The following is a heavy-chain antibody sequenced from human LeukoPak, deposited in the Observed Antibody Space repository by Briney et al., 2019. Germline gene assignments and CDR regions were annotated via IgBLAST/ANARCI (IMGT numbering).Heavy chain of an antibody. V-gene: IGHV4-4*02. J-gene: IGHJ3*02. Sequence: QTSGTLSLTCAVSGGSISSSNWWSWVRQPPGKGLEWIGEIYHSGSTNYNPSLKSRVTISVDKSKNQFSLKLSSVTAADTAVYYCARVGEYSSSSVDAFDIWGQGTMVTVSS. D-gene: IGHD6-6*01. CDR2: IYHSGST. CDR3: ARVGEYSSSSVDAFDI. CDR1: GGSISSSNW.